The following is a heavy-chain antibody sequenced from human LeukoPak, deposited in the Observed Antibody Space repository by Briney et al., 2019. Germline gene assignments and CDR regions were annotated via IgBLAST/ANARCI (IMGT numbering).Heavy chain of an antibody. J-gene: IGHJ4*02. CDR3: ATWSGAAAGRSDY. D-gene: IGHD6-13*01. V-gene: IGHV3-48*04. Sequence: GVVRLSCAASGFTFTDYAMNWVCQAPGKGLEWLSYITSGSGTIFYADSVKGRFTISRDNAKNSLFLQMNSLRAEDTAVYYCATWSGAAAGRSDYWGQGIMVTVSS. CDR1: GFTFTDYA. CDR2: ITSGSGTI.